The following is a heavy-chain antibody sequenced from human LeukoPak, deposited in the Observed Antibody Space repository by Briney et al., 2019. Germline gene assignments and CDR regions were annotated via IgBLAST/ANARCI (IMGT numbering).Heavy chain of an antibody. CDR2: ISSSGSTI. D-gene: IGHD7-27*01. CDR3: ARDYTGGWNDF. J-gene: IGHJ4*02. Sequence: GGSLRLSCAASGFTFSSYEMNWVRQAPGKGLEWVSYISSSGSTIYYADSVRGRFTISRDNARNSLYLQMNNLRADDTAVYYCARDYTGGWNDFWGQGTLVTVSS. V-gene: IGHV3-48*03. CDR1: GFTFSSYE.